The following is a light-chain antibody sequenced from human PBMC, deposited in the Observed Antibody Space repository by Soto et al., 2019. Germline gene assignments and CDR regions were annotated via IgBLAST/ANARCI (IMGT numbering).Light chain of an antibody. J-gene: IGKJ5*01. CDR3: QQRNMWPPIT. V-gene: IGKV3-11*01. CDR1: QSVRTY. Sequence: EIVLTQSPVTLSLSPGERATLSCRASQSVRTYLAWYQVKPGQAPRLLIYDASSRASGVPARFSGSGSGTDFTLTISSLEPEDFAVYCCQQRNMWPPITFGQGTRLEIK. CDR2: DAS.